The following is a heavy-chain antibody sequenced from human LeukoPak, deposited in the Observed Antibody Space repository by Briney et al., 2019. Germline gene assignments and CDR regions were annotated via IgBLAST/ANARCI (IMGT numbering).Heavy chain of an antibody. D-gene: IGHD5-18*01. Sequence: GSLRLSCAASGFTFDDYGMSRVRQAPGKGLEWVSGIKWNGGSTGYADSVKGRLTISRDNAKNSLYLQMNSLRAEDTALYNCARATRGYSYGPSDYWGQGTLVTVSS. CDR1: GFTFDDYG. J-gene: IGHJ4*02. CDR2: IKWNGGST. CDR3: ARATRGYSYGPSDY. V-gene: IGHV3-20*01.